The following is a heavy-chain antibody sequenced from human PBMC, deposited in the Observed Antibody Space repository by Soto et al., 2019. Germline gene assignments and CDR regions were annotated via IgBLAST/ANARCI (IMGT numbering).Heavy chain of an antibody. CDR1: GFSLSTSGVG. CDR2: IYWDDDK. Sequence: QITLKESGPTLVKPTQTLTLTCTFSGFSLSTSGVGVGWIRQPPGKALEWLALIYWDDDKRYSPSLKSRLTITNDTSKNQVALTMPHRHPVHTATYCRAQRRAASGWLYFDYWGQGTPVTVSS. J-gene: IGHJ4*02. V-gene: IGHV2-5*02. D-gene: IGHD6-19*01. CDR3: AQRRAASGWLYFDY.